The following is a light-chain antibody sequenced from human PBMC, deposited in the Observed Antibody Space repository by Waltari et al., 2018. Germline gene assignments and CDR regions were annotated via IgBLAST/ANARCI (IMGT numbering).Light chain of an antibody. CDR1: QSVLYSSNNYNY. J-gene: IGKJ2*01. CDR3: QQDYESPYT. V-gene: IGKV4-1*01. CDR2: GAS. Sequence: IVMTPSPDSLAVSLGERASLNCKTSQSVLYSSNNYNYLAWYQQKPGQPRQLLIYGASTRESGFPDRFGGSGSGTHFTLTISSLQAEDVAVYYCQQDYESPYTFGQRTKLEIK.